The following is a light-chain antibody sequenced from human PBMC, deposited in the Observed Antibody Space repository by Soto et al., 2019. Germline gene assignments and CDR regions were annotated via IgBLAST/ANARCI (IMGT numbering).Light chain of an antibody. J-gene: IGKJ1*01. CDR3: QQLITYPQT. V-gene: IGKV1-9*01. Sequence: DIQLTQSPSFLSASVGDRVTMTCRASQGISTYLAWYQQKPGKAPKLLIYAASTLQSGVPSRFSGSGSGTEFALAISSLQHEDFATYYCQQLITYPQTFGQGTKVDIK. CDR1: QGISTY. CDR2: AAS.